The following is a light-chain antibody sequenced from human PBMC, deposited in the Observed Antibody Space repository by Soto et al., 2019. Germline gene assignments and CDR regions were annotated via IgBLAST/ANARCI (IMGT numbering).Light chain of an antibody. CDR2: GAS. J-gene: IGKJ4*01. CDR1: QSVSSN. V-gene: IGKV3-15*01. CDR3: QQYNNWPPLT. Sequence: EIVMTQSPATLSVSPGERATISCRASQSVSSNLAWYQQKPGQAPRLLIYGASTRPTGIPARFSGGGSGTEFTLTISSLQSEDFAVYYCQQYNNWPPLTFGGGTKVEIK.